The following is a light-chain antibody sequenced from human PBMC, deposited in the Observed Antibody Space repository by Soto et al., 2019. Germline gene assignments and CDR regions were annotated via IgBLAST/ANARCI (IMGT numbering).Light chain of an antibody. V-gene: IGKV3-20*01. J-gene: IGKJ2*01. CDR3: QYYDGSPRT. CDR2: GIF. CDR1: QSVKNAY. Sequence: ETVLTQFPATVSLSPGERATLYCRTGQSVKNAYLAWYHQKPGQAPRLLVDGIFNRATVVQARFSDSGSGIGFTLTIIGLETEYSAVYYCQYYDGSPRTFGEGTKVEIK.